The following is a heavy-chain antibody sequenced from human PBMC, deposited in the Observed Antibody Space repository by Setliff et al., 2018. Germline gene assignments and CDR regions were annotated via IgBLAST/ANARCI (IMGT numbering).Heavy chain of an antibody. CDR2: IDPDGIGK. V-gene: IGHV3-7*01. J-gene: IGHJ6*02. CDR1: GGSINSMSYY. Sequence: ETLSLTCTVSGGSINSMSYYWGWIRQPPGKGLEWVANIDPDGIGKYYIDSVRGRFTISRDNAKNSLYLQMNSLRAEDTAVYYCARDGVAYGMDVWGQGTTVTVSS. CDR3: ARDGVAYGMDV. D-gene: IGHD2-15*01.